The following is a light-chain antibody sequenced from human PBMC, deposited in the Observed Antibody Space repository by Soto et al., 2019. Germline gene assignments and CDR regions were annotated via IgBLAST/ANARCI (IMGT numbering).Light chain of an antibody. J-gene: IGKJ1*01. CDR2: KAS. V-gene: IGKV1-5*03. Sequence: DSQMTQSPSTLSASVGDRVTMAYRASQSISSWLAWYQQKPGKAPKLMINKASSLESGVPSMFSGSGSGTEFTLTISSLQPDDFATYYCQQYKSHRRTFGQGTKVDIK. CDR3: QQYKSHRRT. CDR1: QSISSW.